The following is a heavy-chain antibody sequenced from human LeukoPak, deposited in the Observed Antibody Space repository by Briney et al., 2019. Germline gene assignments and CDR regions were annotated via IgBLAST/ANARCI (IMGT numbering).Heavy chain of an antibody. V-gene: IGHV3-11*01. CDR1: GFTFTDYY. D-gene: IGHD1-14*01. Sequence: GGSLRLSCSASGFTFTDYYRSRIRQAPGKGLEWVSYISPSGTVIYYGDSVKGRFTVSRDNAKKSLYLQMNSLRAEDTAVYYCARDYNCWGQGTLVTVSS. CDR3: ARDYNC. CDR2: ISPSGTVI. J-gene: IGHJ4*02.